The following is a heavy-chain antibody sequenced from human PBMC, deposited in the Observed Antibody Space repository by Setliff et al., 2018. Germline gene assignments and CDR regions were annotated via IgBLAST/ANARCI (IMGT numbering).Heavy chain of an antibody. D-gene: IGHD6-19*01. CDR3: AKCLTGAGPFDY. V-gene: IGHV1-2*02. CDR2: INPHSGGT. Sequence: ASVKVSCKASGYTFSAYYIHWVRQAPGQGLEWMGWINPHSGGTNFPQTFQGRVTMTRDTSINTAYMELSTLTSDDTAVYYCAKCLTGAGPFDYWGQGTLVTVSS. J-gene: IGHJ4*02. CDR1: GYTFSAYY.